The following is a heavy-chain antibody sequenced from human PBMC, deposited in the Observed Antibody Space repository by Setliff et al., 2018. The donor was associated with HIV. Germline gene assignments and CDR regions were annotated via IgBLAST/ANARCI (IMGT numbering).Heavy chain of an antibody. J-gene: IGHJ4*02. D-gene: IGHD3-22*01. V-gene: IGHV1-18*01. CDR2: INPKSGGT. Sequence: ASVKVSCKASGYSFSSYGVSWVRQAPGQGLEWMGWINPKSGGTDYAQKFQGRVTMTRDTSTSTVYMELRSLRSDDTAVYYCARGGYHDSNGYPYYLDHWGQGTLVTSPQ. CDR3: ARGGYHDSNGYPYYLDH. CDR1: GYSFSSYG.